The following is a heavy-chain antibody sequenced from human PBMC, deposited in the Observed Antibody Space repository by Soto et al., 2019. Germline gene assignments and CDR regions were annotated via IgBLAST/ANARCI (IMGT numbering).Heavy chain of an antibody. J-gene: IGHJ6*02. CDR3: AADGPYSSSWYPGFGYYYGMDV. CDR1: GFTFTSSA. D-gene: IGHD6-13*01. V-gene: IGHV1-58*01. CDR2: IVVGSGNT. Sequence: ASVKVSCKASGFTFTSSAVQWVRQARGQRLEWIGWIVVGSGNTNYAQKFQERVTITRDMSTSTAYMELSSLRSEDTAVYYCAADGPYSSSWYPGFGYYYGMDVWGQGTTVTVSS.